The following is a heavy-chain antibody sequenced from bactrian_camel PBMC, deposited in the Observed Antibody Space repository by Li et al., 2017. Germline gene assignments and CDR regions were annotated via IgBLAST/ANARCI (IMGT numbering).Heavy chain of an antibody. J-gene: IGHJ4*01. Sequence: VQLVESGGGSVQAGGSLRLSCAASGFTFNTYQMSWVRQAPGKGLEWVSAINSRGGSAYYADSVKGRFTISRDNAKNMVYLQLNSLKIDDTAMYYCANLDGHYWGQGTQVTV. CDR1: GFTFNTYQ. CDR2: INSRGGSA. V-gene: IGHV3S40*01. CDR3: ANLDGHY.